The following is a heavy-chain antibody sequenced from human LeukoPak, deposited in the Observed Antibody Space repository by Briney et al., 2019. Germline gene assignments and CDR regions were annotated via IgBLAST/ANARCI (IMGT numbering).Heavy chain of an antibody. CDR1: GFTFDDYA. J-gene: IGHJ4*02. CDR2: ISWNSGSI. D-gene: IGHD3-10*01. V-gene: IGHV3-9*01. CDR3: AKVYPAYYYGSGFDY. Sequence: GGSLRLSCAASGFTFDDYAMHWVRQAPGKGLEWVSGISWNSGSIGYADSVKGRFTISRDNAKNSLYLQMNSLRAEDTALYYCAKVYPAYYYGSGFDYWGQGTLVTVSS.